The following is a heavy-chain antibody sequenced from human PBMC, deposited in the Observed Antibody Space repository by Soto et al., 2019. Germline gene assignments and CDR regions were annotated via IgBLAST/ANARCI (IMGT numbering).Heavy chain of an antibody. J-gene: IGHJ6*03. Sequence: ASVKVSCKASGYTFTGYYMHWVRQAPGQGLEWMGWINPNSGGTNYAQKFQGWVTMTRDTSISTAYMELSRLRSDDTAVYYCARGTTGDSDYYYYMDVWAKGPRSPSP. CDR3: ARGTTGDSDYYYYMDV. CDR1: GYTFTGYY. V-gene: IGHV1-2*04. D-gene: IGHD7-27*01. CDR2: INPNSGGT.